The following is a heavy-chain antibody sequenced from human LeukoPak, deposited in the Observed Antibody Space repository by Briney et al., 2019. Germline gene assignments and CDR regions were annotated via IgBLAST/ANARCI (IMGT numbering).Heavy chain of an antibody. CDR1: GFIFHDYA. CDR2: ISWNSGSS. Sequence: GGSLRLSCAASGFIFHDYAMHWVRQAPGKGLEWVSGISWNSGSSGYADSVKGRFTISRDNAKNSLYLQMNSLRAEDTAVYYCARDLRLGELSFFDYWGQGTLVTVSS. D-gene: IGHD3-16*02. CDR3: ARDLRLGELSFFDY. J-gene: IGHJ4*02. V-gene: IGHV3-9*01.